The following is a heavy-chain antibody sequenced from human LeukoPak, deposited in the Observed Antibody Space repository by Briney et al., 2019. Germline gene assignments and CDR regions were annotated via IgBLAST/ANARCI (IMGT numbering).Heavy chain of an antibody. J-gene: IGHJ3*02. V-gene: IGHV3-33*08. D-gene: IGHD6-19*01. CDR1: GFTFSSYW. Sequence: PGGSLRLSCAASGFTFSSYWMSWVRQAPGKGLEWVAVIWYDGSNKYYADSVKGRFTISRDNSKNTLYLQMNSLRAEDTAVYYCARTYSSGWYGRLDAFDIWGQGTMVTVSS. CDR3: ARTYSSGWYGRLDAFDI. CDR2: IWYDGSNK.